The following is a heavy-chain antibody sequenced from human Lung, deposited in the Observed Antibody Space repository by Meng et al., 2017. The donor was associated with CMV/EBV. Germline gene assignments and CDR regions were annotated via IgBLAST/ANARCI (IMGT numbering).Heavy chain of an antibody. V-gene: IGHV1-8*01. D-gene: IGHD3-3*01. CDR1: GYTFTSYD. CDR2: MNPNSGNT. CDR3: ARGLNGGLRFLEWLLRPYYYGMEV. J-gene: IGHJ6*02. Sequence: SVKVSXKASGYTFTSYDINWVRQATGQGLEWMGWMNPNSGNTGYAQKFQGRVTMTRNTSISTAYMELSSLRSEDTAVYYCARGLNGGLRFLEWLLRPYYYGMEVWGQGTXVTVAS.